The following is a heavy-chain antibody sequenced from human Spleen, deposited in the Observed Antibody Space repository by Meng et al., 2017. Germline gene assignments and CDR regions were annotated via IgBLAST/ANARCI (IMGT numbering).Heavy chain of an antibody. CDR2: INSDGSST. Sequence: GESLKISCAASGFPFSSYWMHWVRQAPGKGLVWVSRINSDGSSTSYADSVKGRFTISRDNAKNTLYLQMNSLRAEDTAVYYCARDYGDYVLYWYLDLWGRGTLVTVSS. CDR1: GFPFSSYW. D-gene: IGHD4-17*01. CDR3: ARDYGDYVLYWYLDL. J-gene: IGHJ2*01. V-gene: IGHV3-74*01.